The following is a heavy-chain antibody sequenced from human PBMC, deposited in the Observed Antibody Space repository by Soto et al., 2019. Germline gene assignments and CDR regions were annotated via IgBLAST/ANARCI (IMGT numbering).Heavy chain of an antibody. CDR1: GESFSGYY. CDR3: ARGQGDDDSSLIVY. D-gene: IGHD1-26*01. Sequence: QVPLQQWGAGLLKPSETLSLTCAVYGESFSGYYWSWIRQPPGKGLEWIGEINHSGSTNYNPSLKSRVTISVDTSKNQFSLKLSSVTAADTAVYYCARGQGDDDSSLIVYWGQGTRVTVSS. CDR2: INHSGST. V-gene: IGHV4-34*01. J-gene: IGHJ4*02.